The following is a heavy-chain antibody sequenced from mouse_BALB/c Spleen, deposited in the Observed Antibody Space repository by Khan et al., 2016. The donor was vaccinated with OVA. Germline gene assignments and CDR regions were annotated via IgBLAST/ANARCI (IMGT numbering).Heavy chain of an antibody. J-gene: IGHJ2*01. CDR2: IYPGNSDT. Sequence: EVQLQESGPVLARPGASVKMSCKASGYTFTSYWMHWIKQRPGQGLEWIGAIYPGNSDTNYNQRFKGQAKLTAVPSTSTAYMELTSLTNEDSAVYYCTRNGFGNYESWDYWGEGTTLTVAS. CDR3: TRNGFGNYESWDY. V-gene: IGHV1-5*01. CDR1: GYTFTSYW. D-gene: IGHD2-1*01.